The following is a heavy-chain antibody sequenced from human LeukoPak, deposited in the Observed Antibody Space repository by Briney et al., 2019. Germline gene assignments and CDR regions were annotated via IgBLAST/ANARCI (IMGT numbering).Heavy chain of an antibody. J-gene: IGHJ4*02. CDR1: GGTFSSYA. CDR3: ARAAGYSYGFGSPIDY. CDR2: INPSGGST. Sequence: ASVKVSCKASGGTFSSYAISWVRQAPGQGLEWMGIINPSGGSTSYAQKFQGRVTITADKSTSTAYMELSSLRSEDTAVYYCARAAGYSYGFGSPIDYWGQGTLVTVSS. D-gene: IGHD5-18*01. V-gene: IGHV1-69*04.